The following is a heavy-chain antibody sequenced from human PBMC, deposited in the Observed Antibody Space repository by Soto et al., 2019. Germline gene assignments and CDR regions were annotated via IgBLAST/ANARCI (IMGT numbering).Heavy chain of an antibody. Sequence: QVQPVQSGAEVKKPGASVKVSCKASGYTFTSYDINWVRQATGQGLEWMGWMNPNSGNTGYAQKFQGRVTMTRNTSISTAYMELSSLRSEDTAVYYCARSLGVRGVTNYYYYYMDVWGKGTTVTVSS. V-gene: IGHV1-8*01. CDR1: GYTFTSYD. CDR2: MNPNSGNT. D-gene: IGHD3-10*01. CDR3: ARSLGVRGVTNYYYYYMDV. J-gene: IGHJ6*03.